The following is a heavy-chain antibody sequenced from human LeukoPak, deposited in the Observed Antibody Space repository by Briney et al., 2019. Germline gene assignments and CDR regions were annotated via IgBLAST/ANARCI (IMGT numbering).Heavy chain of an antibody. Sequence: GGSLRLSCAASGFTFSSYAMSWVRQAPGKGLEWVSGITASGGNTYYADSVKGRFTISRDNSKNTLYLQMNSLRAEDTAVYYCAKGLGYSSSWPIDYWGQGTLVTVSS. CDR3: AKGLGYSSSWPIDY. CDR1: GFTFSSYA. V-gene: IGHV3-23*01. CDR2: ITASGGNT. J-gene: IGHJ4*02. D-gene: IGHD6-13*01.